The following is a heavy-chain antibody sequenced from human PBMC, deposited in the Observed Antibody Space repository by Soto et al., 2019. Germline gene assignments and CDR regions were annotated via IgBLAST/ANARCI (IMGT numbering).Heavy chain of an antibody. D-gene: IGHD4-4*01. CDR1: GCTFSDYY. CDR2: ISSSGSTI. CDR3: ASHHYSNYGGMDV. Sequence: GGSLRVSWAAFGCTFSDYYMSWIRKGPGKGLEWVSDISSSGSTIYYADSAKRRFPISTDNAKNSLHLQMNSLRAEDPAVYYCASHHYSNYGGMDVWGQGTTVTVSS. J-gene: IGHJ6*02. V-gene: IGHV3-11*01.